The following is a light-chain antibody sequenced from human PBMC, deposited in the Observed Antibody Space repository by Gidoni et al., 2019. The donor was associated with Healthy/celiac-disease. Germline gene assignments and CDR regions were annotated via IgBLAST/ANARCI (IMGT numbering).Light chain of an antibody. Sequence: EIVMTQSPATLSVSPWERATLSCRASQSVSSNLAWYQQKPGQAPRLLIYGASTRATGIPARLSGSGSGTECTLTISSLQSEDFAVYYCQQYNNWPPLTFGGXTKVEIK. V-gene: IGKV3-15*01. CDR2: GAS. J-gene: IGKJ4*01. CDR3: QQYNNWPPLT. CDR1: QSVSSN.